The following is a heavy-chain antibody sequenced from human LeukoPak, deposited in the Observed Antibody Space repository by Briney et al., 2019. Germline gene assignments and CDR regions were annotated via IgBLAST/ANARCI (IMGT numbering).Heavy chain of an antibody. CDR2: IDNDGNGI. CDR1: GFMFSGYW. V-gene: IGHV3-74*01. D-gene: IGHD3-22*01. Sequence: GGSLRLSCAASGFMFSGYWMHWVRQGPEKGLELVSRIDNDGNGIIYADSVKGRFTISRDNSKNTLYLQMNSLRAEDTAVYYCAKSLLLDTYYYDSSGCADYWGQGTLVTVSS. CDR3: AKSLLLDTYYYDSSGCADY. J-gene: IGHJ4*02.